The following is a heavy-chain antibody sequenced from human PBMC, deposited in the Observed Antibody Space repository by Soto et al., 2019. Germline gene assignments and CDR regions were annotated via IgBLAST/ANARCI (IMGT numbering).Heavy chain of an antibody. CDR1: GYTFTSYG. J-gene: IGHJ4*02. CDR3: ARDSFDGSGPIGFYY. CDR2: ISAYNGNT. D-gene: IGHD3-10*01. Sequence: ASVKVSCKASGYTFTSYGISWVRQAPGQGLEWMGWISAYNGNTNYAQELQGRVTMTTDTSTSTAYMELRSLRSDDTAVYYCARDSFDGSGPIGFYYWGQGTLVTVSS. V-gene: IGHV1-18*01.